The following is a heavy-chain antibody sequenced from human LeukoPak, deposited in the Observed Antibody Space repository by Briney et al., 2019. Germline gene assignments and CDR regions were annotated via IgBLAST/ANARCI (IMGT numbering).Heavy chain of an antibody. D-gene: IGHD3-10*01. J-gene: IGHJ4*02. CDR3: ARGSIGAPHHFDY. CDR1: GYTFNTYG. Sequence: ASVNVSCKASGYTFNTYGIDWVRQAPGQGLEWMGWINTNTANPTYDQGFTGRFVFSLATSVSTAYLQISSLKAEDTAVYYCARGSIGAPHHFDYWGQGTLVTVSS. V-gene: IGHV7-4-1*02. CDR2: INTNTANP.